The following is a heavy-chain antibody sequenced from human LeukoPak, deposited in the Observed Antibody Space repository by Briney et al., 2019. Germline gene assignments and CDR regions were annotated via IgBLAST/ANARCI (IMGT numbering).Heavy chain of an antibody. CDR3: ARVMNYYDSSGYSLDY. V-gene: IGHV3-64*01. J-gene: IGHJ4*02. D-gene: IGHD3-22*01. CDR2: ISSNGGST. Sequence: GGSLRLSCAASGFTFSSYAMHWVRHAPGHGLEYVSAISSNGGSTYYANSVKGRFTISRDNSKNTLYLQMGSLRAEDLAVYYCARVMNYYDSSGYSLDYWGQGTLVTVSS. CDR1: GFTFSSYA.